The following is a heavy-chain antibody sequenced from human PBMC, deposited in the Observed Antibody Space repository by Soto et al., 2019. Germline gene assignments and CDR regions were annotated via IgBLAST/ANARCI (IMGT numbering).Heavy chain of an antibody. CDR2: INPNSGGT. Sequence: ASVKVSCKASGYTFTGYYMHWVRQAPGQGLEWMGWINPNSGGTNYAQKFQGRVTMTRDTSISTAYMELSRLRSDDTAVYSCARVVTIFGVVTKFDPWGQGTLVTVSS. D-gene: IGHD3-3*01. CDR3: ARVVTIFGVVTKFDP. CDR1: GYTFTGYY. V-gene: IGHV1-2*02. J-gene: IGHJ5*02.